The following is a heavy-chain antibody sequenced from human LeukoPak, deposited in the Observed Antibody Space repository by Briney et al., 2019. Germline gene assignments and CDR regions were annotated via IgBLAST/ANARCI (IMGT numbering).Heavy chain of an antibody. D-gene: IGHD1-7*01. V-gene: IGHV4-31*03. CDR2: IYYSGST. CDR3: ARDGSNWNYVGSRAFDI. J-gene: IGHJ3*02. Sequence: SETLSLTCTVPGGSISSGGYCWSWIRQHPGKGLEWIGYIYYSGSTYYNPSLKSRVTISVDTSKNQFSLKLSSVTAADTAVYYCARDGSNWNYVGSRAFDIWGQGTMVTVSS. CDR1: GGSISSGGYC.